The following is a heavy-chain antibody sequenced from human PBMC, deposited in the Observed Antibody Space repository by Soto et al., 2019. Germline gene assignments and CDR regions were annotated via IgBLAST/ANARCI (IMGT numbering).Heavy chain of an antibody. J-gene: IGHJ4*02. CDR2: FKHDGSDS. Sequence: EVQLVESGGGLVQLGGSLRLSCTASGFTFNTYWMTWVCEAPGQGLEWVASFKHDGSDSWYVDSVKGRFIACRDNAKNSQFLQIDSLRAEDTAVYYCARGWGYYFDLWGQGTLVTVSS. CDR3: ARGWGYYFDL. CDR1: GFTFNTYW. V-gene: IGHV3-7*01. D-gene: IGHD6-19*01.